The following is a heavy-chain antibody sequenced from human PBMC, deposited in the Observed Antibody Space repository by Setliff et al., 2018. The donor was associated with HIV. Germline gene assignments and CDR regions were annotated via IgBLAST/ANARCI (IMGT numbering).Heavy chain of an antibody. J-gene: IGHJ5*02. CDR2: IHHSGNT. CDR3: ARAGVYSYYDFDP. Sequence: SETLSLTCAVSGYSISSGHYWGWIRQSPGKGLEWIASIHHSGNTYHNPSLKSRVTMSVDTSKNQVSLKLTSVTAADTAVYYCARAGVYSYYDFDPWGQGALVTVSS. V-gene: IGHV4-38-2*01. CDR1: GYSISSGHY. D-gene: IGHD4-4*01.